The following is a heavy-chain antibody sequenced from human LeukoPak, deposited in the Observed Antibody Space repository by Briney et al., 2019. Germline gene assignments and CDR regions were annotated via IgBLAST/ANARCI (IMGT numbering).Heavy chain of an antibody. CDR2: IYSGGST. Sequence: GGSLRLSCAASGFTVSSNYMSWVRQAPGKGLEWVSVIYSGGSTYYADSVKGRFTISRDNSKNTLYLQMNSLRAEDTAVYYCAKDLEGYDSSGFDYWGQGTLVTVSS. CDR3: AKDLEGYDSSGFDY. CDR1: GFTVSSNY. V-gene: IGHV3-53*01. J-gene: IGHJ4*02. D-gene: IGHD3-22*01.